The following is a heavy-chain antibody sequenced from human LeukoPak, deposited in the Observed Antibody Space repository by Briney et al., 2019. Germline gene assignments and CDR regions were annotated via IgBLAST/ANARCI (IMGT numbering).Heavy chain of an antibody. V-gene: IGHV4-38-2*01. CDR2: IYHSGST. J-gene: IGHJ2*01. Sequence: SETLSLTCAVSGYSISSGYYWGWIRQPPGKGLEWIGSIYHSGSTYYNPSLKSRVTISVDTSKNQFSLKLSSVTAADTAVYYCARQGSGWYFDLWGRCTLVTVSS. CDR3: ARQGSGWYFDL. CDR1: GYSISSGYY.